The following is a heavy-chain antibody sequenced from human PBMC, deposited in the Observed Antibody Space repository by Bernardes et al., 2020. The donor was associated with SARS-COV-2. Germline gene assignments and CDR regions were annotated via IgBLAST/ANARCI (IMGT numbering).Heavy chain of an antibody. Sequence: SETLSRTCTISGGAMRGYYWTWLRQSAEQGLEFIGRIYSSGSTNYSPSLKSRVTMSLDMSNNQFSLRLHSVTAADTAVYYCARATIITFWYDPWGQGTLVHVSS. D-gene: IGHD4-4*01. J-gene: IGHJ5*02. CDR1: GGAMRGYY. CDR3: ARATIITFWYDP. CDR2: IYSSGST. V-gene: IGHV4-4*07.